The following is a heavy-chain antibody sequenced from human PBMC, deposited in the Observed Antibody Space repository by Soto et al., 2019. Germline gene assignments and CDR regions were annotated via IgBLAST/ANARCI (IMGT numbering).Heavy chain of an antibody. CDR3: ARRRYCSSTSCYVELDY. D-gene: IGHD2-2*01. Sequence: QVQLQQWGAGLLKPSETLSLTCAVYGGSFSGYYWSWIRQPPGKGLEWIGEINHSGSTNYNPSLKSRVTISVDTSKNQFSLKLSSVPAADTAVYYCARRRYCSSTSCYVELDYWGQGTLVTVSS. CDR1: GGSFSGYY. CDR2: INHSGST. V-gene: IGHV4-34*01. J-gene: IGHJ4*02.